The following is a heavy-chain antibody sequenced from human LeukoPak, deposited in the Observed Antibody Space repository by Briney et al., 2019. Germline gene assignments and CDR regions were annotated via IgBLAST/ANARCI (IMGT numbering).Heavy chain of an antibody. J-gene: IGHJ6*03. CDR2: IWYGGSNK. CDR3: AREGQGYYYYNMDV. Sequence: PGRSLRLSCAASGFTFSSYGMHWVRQAPGKGLEWVAVIWYGGSNKYYADSAKGRFTISRDNVRKSLYLQMNSLRAEDTAVFYCAREGQGYYYYNMDVWGKGTMVIVSS. CDR1: GFTFSSYG. V-gene: IGHV3-33*08.